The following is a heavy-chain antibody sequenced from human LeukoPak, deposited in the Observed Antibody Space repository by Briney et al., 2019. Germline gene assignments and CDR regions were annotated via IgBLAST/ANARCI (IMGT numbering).Heavy chain of an antibody. CDR3: ARDTLPAGFQPFDY. CDR1: GGTFSSYA. Sequence: SVKVSCKASGGTFSSYAISWVRQAPGQGLEWMGRIIPILGIANYAQKFQGRVTITADKSTSTAYMELSSLRSEDTAVYYCARDTLPAGFQPFDYWGQGTLVTVSS. V-gene: IGHV1-69*04. CDR2: IIPILGIA. J-gene: IGHJ4*02.